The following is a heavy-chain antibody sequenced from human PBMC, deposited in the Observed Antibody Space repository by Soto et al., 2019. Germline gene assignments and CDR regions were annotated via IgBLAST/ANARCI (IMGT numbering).Heavy chain of an antibody. J-gene: IGHJ4*02. V-gene: IGHV4-34*09. CDR2: INHSGTT. CDR1: GGSFSGYY. CDR3: ARDYSGYSLFDS. Sequence: SETLSLTCAVYGGSFSGYYWSWIRQPPGKGLEWIGEINHSGTTYYNPSLKSRATISVDTSKNQFSLKLSSVTAADTAVYYCARDYSGYSLFDSWGQGILVTVSS. D-gene: IGHD3-22*01.